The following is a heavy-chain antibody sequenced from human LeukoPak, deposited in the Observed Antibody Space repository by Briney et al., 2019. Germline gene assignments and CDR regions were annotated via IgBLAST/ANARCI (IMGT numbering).Heavy chain of an antibody. CDR3: AKSIVVVPAALRI. CDR1: GFTFNIYA. Sequence: GGSLRLSCAASGFTFNIYAMTWVRQAPGKGLEWVSSITGSGGSTYYADSVKGRFTISRDNSKDTLYLQVNSLRAEDTAVYYCAKSIVVVPAALRIWGQGTMVTVSS. J-gene: IGHJ3*02. CDR2: ITGSGGST. D-gene: IGHD2-2*01. V-gene: IGHV3-23*01.